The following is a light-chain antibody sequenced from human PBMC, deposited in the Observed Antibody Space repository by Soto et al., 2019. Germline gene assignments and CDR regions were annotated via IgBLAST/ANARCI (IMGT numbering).Light chain of an antibody. Sequence: EIVLTQSPATLSLSPGERATLSCRASQTVSSYLLWYQQKPGQAPRLLIYDASSRATGIPDRFRGSGSGTDFTLTITSMETEDFAVYYCQPYGSSPRTGGQGTKA. J-gene: IGKJ1*01. CDR2: DAS. CDR1: QTVSSY. V-gene: IGKV3-20*01. CDR3: QPYGSSPRT.